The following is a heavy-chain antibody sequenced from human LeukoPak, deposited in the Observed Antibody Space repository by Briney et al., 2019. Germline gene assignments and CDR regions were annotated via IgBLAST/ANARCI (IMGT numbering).Heavy chain of an antibody. Sequence: GGSPRLSCAASGFTFSDYYMSWIRQAPGKGLEWVSYISSSGSTIYYADSVKGRFTISRDNAKNSLYLQMNSLRAEDTAVYYCARDLVWYSSSWYHAFDIWGQGTMVTVSS. V-gene: IGHV3-11*01. D-gene: IGHD6-13*01. CDR3: ARDLVWYSSSWYHAFDI. J-gene: IGHJ3*02. CDR2: ISSSGSTI. CDR1: GFTFSDYY.